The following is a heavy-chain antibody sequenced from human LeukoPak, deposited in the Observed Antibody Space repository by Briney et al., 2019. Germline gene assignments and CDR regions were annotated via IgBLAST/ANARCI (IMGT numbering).Heavy chain of an antibody. D-gene: IGHD1-26*01. CDR2: ITPNSRTI. V-gene: IGHV3-48*04. J-gene: IGHJ6*02. CDR1: GFTFSSYS. Sequence: GSLRLSCAASGFTFSSYSMNWVRQAPGKGPEWVSYITPNSRTIYDADTVKGRFTISRDNGKKLLYLQMNSLRVDDTAVYYCARDYPGPTGFGMDVWGQGTTVSVSS. CDR3: ARDYPGPTGFGMDV.